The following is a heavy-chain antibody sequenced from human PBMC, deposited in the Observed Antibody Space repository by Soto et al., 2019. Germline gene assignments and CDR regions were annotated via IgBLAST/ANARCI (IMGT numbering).Heavy chain of an antibody. J-gene: IGHJ4*02. CDR3: AAGPRWEQRLGF. V-gene: IGHV4-30-4*01. CDR2: IYYSGST. CDR1: GGSITSGGYY. D-gene: IGHD1-26*01. Sequence: QVQLQESGPGLVKPSQTLSLTCTVSGGSITSGGYYWSWIRQPPGKGLEWIGYIYYSGSTYYNPSLQSRNPMSADVSDNEFSLNRIPVAAAERAVYYCAAGPRWEQRLGFWGQGTLVPVSS.